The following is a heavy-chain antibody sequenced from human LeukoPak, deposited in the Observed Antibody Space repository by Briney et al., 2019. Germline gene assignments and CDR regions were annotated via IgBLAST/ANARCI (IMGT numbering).Heavy chain of an antibody. CDR2: ISSNGDSI. Sequence: PGGSLRLSCAASGFTFSDYYMSWIRQAPGKGLEWVSSISSNGDSIYYADSVRGQLTISRDNSRTTLYLQMNSLKAEDTAVYYCAKGQGITIVGVGHRGAFDFWGQGTMVTVSS. CDR1: GFTFSDYY. D-gene: IGHD3-3*01. J-gene: IGHJ3*01. CDR3: AKGQGITIVGVGHRGAFDF. V-gene: IGHV3-23*01.